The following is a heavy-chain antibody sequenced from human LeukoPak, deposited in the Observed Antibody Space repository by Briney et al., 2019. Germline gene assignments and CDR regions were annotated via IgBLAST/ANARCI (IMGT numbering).Heavy chain of an antibody. CDR2: ISTYNDNT. J-gene: IGHJ3*02. CDR1: GYPFTSYA. CDR3: ARDRWRGSSWYAKAFDI. D-gene: IGHD6-13*01. Sequence: ASVKVSCKTSGYPFTSYAISWVRQAPGQGLEWMGWISTYNDNTNQAQKFQGRVSMTTDTSTSTAYMELRSLRSDDTAVYYCARDRWRGSSWYAKAFDIWGQGTMVTVSS. V-gene: IGHV1-18*01.